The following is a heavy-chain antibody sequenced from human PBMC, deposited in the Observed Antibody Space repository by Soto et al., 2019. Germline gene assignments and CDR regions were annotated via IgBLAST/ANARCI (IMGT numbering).Heavy chain of an antibody. D-gene: IGHD5-12*01. CDR2: IFSSGST. V-gene: IGHV4-4*07. CDR3: AREGSYSAYNFAHGIQLWSFDF. Sequence: SETVSLTCTVSGGSINTFYWSWVRQPAGKGLEWIGRIFSSGSTSFNPSLESRVAMSVDTSKNHFSLNLSSVTAADMAVYYCAREGSYSAYNFAHGIQLWSFDFWGQGALVTVSS. J-gene: IGHJ4*02. CDR1: GGSINTFY.